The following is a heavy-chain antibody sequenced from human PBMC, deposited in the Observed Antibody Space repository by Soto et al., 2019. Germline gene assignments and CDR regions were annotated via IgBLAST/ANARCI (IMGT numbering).Heavy chain of an antibody. CDR1: GVTFSGSA. D-gene: IGHD5-18*01. CDR3: TTRGDGYNADFDY. V-gene: IGHV3-73*01. Sequence: EVQVVVSGGGLVQPGGSLKLSCAASGVTFSGSAIHWVRQASGKGLEWVGRIRSKANSYATAYGASVKGRFTMSRDDSKNTAYLQMTSLKTEDTAVYYCTTRGDGYNADFDYWGQGTLVTVSS. J-gene: IGHJ4*02. CDR2: IRSKANSYAT.